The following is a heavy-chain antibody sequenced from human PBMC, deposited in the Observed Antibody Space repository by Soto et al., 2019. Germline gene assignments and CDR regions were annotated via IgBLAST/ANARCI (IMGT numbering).Heavy chain of an antibody. J-gene: IGHJ6*03. CDR2: IVPMFGIP. CDR3: ASGPYTSSSGGYYYYYMDV. CDR1: GGTFSSYA. V-gene: IGHV1-69*02. Sequence: QVQLVQSGAEVKKPGSSVKVSCKASGGTFSSYAINWVRQAPGQGLEWMGRIVPMFGIPNFAPKFQGRVTMTADRSTTTADMELSSLRSEDTAVYYCASGPYTSSSGGYYYYYMDVWGKGTTVTVS. D-gene: IGHD6-6*01.